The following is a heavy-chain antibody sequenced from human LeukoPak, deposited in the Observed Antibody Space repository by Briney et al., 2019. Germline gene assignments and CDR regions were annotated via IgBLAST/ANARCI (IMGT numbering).Heavy chain of an antibody. CDR1: GFTVRDGY. V-gene: IGHV3-53*01. Sequence: PGGSLRLSCAASGFTVRDGYMSWVRQAPGKRLEWLAFIYVSGTTFYAASVKGRFTISRDNSKNTLYLQMNSLRAEDTAVYYCAKDQRLIPAAKIDYWGQGTLVTVSS. CDR3: AKDQRLIPAAKIDY. CDR2: IYVSGTT. J-gene: IGHJ4*02. D-gene: IGHD2-2*01.